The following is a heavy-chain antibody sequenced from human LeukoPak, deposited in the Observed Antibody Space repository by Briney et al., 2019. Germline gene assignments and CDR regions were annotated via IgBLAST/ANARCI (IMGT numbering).Heavy chain of an antibody. V-gene: IGHV3-23*01. CDR1: GFTFSSYA. Sequence: GGSLRLSCAASGFTFSSYAMSWVRQAPGKGLEWVSAISGSGGSTYYADSVKGRFTISRDNSKNTLYLQMNSLRAEDTAVYYCAKDRMYSSSWYGDNLFDPWGQGTLVTVSS. D-gene: IGHD6-13*01. CDR3: AKDRMYSSSWYGDNLFDP. CDR2: ISGSGGST. J-gene: IGHJ5*02.